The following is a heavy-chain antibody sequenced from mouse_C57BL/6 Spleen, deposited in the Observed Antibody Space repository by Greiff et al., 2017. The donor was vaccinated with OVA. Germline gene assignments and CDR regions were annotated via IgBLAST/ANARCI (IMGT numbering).Heavy chain of an antibody. Sequence: VQLQQPGAELVRPGSSVKLSCKASGYTFTSYWMHWVKQRPIQGLEWIGNIDPSDSETHYNQKFKDKATLTVDKSSSTAYMQLSSLTSEDSAVYYCARDDYGNCPAWFAYWGQGTLVTVSA. CDR1: GYTFTSYW. J-gene: IGHJ3*01. V-gene: IGHV1-52*01. CDR3: ARDDYGNCPAWFAY. D-gene: IGHD2-1*01. CDR2: IDPSDSET.